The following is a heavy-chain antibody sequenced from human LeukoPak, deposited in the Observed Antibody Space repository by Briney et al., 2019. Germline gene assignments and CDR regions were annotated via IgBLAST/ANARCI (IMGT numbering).Heavy chain of an antibody. CDR2: INPSGGST. CDR3: ARSGSQAYFDY. Sequence: EASVKVSCKASGYTFTSYYMHWVRQAPGQGLEWMGIINPSGGSTSYAQKFQGRVAMTRDTSTSTVYMELSSLRSEDTAVYYCARSGSQAYFDYWGQGTLVTVSS. D-gene: IGHD1-26*01. V-gene: IGHV1-46*01. J-gene: IGHJ4*02. CDR1: GYTFTSYY.